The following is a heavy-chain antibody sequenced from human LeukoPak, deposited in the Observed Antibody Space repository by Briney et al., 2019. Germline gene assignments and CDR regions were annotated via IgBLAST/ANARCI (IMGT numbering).Heavy chain of an antibody. J-gene: IGHJ5*02. D-gene: IGHD3-10*01. CDR2: INPNSGGT. CDR1: GYTFTGYY. CDR3: ARDPLWFGEFDP. Sequence: ASVKVSCKASGYTFTGYYMHWVRQAPGRGLEWMGWINPNSGGTNYAQKFQGRVTMTRDTSISTAYMELSRLRSDDTAVYYCARDPLWFGEFDPWGQGTLVTVSS. V-gene: IGHV1-2*02.